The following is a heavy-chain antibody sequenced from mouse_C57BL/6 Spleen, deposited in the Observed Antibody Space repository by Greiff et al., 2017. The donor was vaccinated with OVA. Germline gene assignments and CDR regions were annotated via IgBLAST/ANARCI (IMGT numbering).Heavy chain of an antibody. CDR2: TFYSGIT. Sequence: EVQLKESGPSLVRPSQTLSLTCTVTGFSINSYCYWIWIRKFPGNKLEYIGYTFYSGITYYNPSLESRTYITRDTSKNQFSLKLSSVTTEETATYYCARATVEGYFDVWGTGTTVTVSS. J-gene: IGHJ1*03. V-gene: IGHV3-3*01. D-gene: IGHD1-1*01. CDR1: GFSINSYCY. CDR3: ARATVEGYFDV.